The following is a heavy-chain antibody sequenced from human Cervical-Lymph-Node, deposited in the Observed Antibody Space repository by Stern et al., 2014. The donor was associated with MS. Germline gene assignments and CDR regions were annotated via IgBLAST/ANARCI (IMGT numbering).Heavy chain of an antibody. D-gene: IGHD4-23*01. CDR1: GGSFSSSNW. CDR3: VYGGFHSPFAY. CDR2: ISHIGST. J-gene: IGHJ4*02. Sequence: VQLVESGPGLVKPSGTLSLTCTVSGGSFSSSNWWSWVRQTPGKGLEVIGEISHIGSTSYPPSLQSRVTMSIDKSKRQFSLNLISVIAADTAVYYCVYGGFHSPFAYWGQGKLVTVSS. V-gene: IGHV4-4*02.